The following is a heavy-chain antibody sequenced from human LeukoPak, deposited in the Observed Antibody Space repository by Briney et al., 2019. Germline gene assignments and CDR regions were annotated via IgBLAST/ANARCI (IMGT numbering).Heavy chain of an antibody. J-gene: IGHJ4*02. CDR2: IWYGGSNK. D-gene: IGHD2-15*01. CDR3: AREEGGTGYFDY. V-gene: IGHV3-33*08. CDR1: GFTFSDHS. Sequence: GGSLSLSCVASGFTFSDHSMMWVRQAPGKGLEWVAVIWYGGSNKYYADSVKGRFTISRDNAKNSLYLQMNSLRAEDTAVYYCAREEGGTGYFDYWGQGTLVTVSS.